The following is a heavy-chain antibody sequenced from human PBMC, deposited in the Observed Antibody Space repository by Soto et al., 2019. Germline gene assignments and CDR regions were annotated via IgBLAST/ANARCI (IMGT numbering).Heavy chain of an antibody. V-gene: IGHV1-18*01. Sequence: QVQLVQSGAEVKKPCASVKVSCKASGYTFTSYGISWVRQAPGQGLEWMGWISAYNGNTNNAQKRQGIVNMTTYTSTSTAYMELRSLRADDTAVYYCARDPPPMDVWGKGTTVTFSS. CDR3: ARDPPPMDV. J-gene: IGHJ6*04. CDR2: ISAYNGNT. CDR1: GYTFTSYG.